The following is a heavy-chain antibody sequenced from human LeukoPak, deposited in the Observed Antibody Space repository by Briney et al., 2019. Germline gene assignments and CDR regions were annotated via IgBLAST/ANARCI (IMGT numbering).Heavy chain of an antibody. CDR3: ARVLTAMVWPNDAFDI. V-gene: IGHV7-4-1*02. CDR1: GYTFTSYA. CDR2: INTNTGNP. D-gene: IGHD5-18*01. Sequence: ASVKVSCKASGYTFTSYAMNWVRQAPGQGLEWMGWINTNTGNPTYAQGFTGRFVFSLDTSVSTAYLQISSLKAEDTAVYYCARVLTAMVWPNDAFDIWGQGTMVTVSP. J-gene: IGHJ3*02.